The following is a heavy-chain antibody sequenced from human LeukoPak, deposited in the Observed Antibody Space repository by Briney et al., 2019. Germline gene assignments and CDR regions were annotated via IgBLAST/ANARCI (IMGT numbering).Heavy chain of an antibody. J-gene: IGHJ5*02. Sequence: SETLSLTCTVSGGSISSSSYYWGWIRQPPGKGLEWIGSIYYSGSTYYNPSLKSRVTISVDTSKNQFSLKLSSVTAADTAVYYCARDLGYCSGGSCYKGHNWFDPWGQGTLVTVSS. CDR2: IYYSGST. V-gene: IGHV4-39*07. CDR1: GGSISSSSYY. D-gene: IGHD2-15*01. CDR3: ARDLGYCSGGSCYKGHNWFDP.